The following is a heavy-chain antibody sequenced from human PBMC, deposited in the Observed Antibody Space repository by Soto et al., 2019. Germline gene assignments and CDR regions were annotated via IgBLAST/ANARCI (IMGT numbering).Heavy chain of an antibody. D-gene: IGHD2-8*01. CDR1: GYTFSSYD. CDR3: ATSRYCIDGVCPFDY. CDR2: MNSNNGDP. J-gene: IGHJ4*02. Sequence: QVQLVQSGAEVRKPGASVKVSCKTSGYTFSSYDINWVRQATGQGLEWMGWMNSNNGDPGYARKFQGRVTVTRDTSTTTVYMELSNLQSDDTAVYYCATSRYCIDGVCPFDYWGQGTLVTVSS. V-gene: IGHV1-8*01.